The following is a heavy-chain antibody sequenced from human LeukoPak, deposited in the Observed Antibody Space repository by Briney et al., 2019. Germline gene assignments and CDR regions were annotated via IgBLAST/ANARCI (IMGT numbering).Heavy chain of an antibody. CDR1: GFTFSSYY. D-gene: IGHD6-19*01. J-gene: IGHJ4*02. CDR3: TGGGSMLVAGY. CDR2: INSDGSDT. Sequence: PGGSLRLSCAASGFTFSSYYTHWVRQAPGKGLVWVSRINSDGSDTNYADSVKGRFTISRDNAKNTLYLQMNSLRAEDTAVYYCTGGGSMLVAGYWGQGTLVTVSS. V-gene: IGHV3-74*01.